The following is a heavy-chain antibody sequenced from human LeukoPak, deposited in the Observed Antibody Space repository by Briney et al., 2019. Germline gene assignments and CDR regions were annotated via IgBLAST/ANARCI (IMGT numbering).Heavy chain of an antibody. V-gene: IGHV3-23*01. CDR2: ISGGGDST. CDR3: AKDLVLHYHDFDY. Sequence: PGGSLRLSCAASGFTFSSYAMSWVRQAPGKGLEWVSAISGGGDSTYYADSVKGRFTISRDNSKNTLYLQMTSLRVEDTAVYYCAKDLVLHYHDFDYWGQGTLVTVSS. CDR1: GFTFSSYA. J-gene: IGHJ4*02. D-gene: IGHD2-8*01.